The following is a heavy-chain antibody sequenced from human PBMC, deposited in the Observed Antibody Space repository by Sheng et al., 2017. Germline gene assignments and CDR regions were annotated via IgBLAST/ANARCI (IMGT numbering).Heavy chain of an antibody. V-gene: IGHV4-4*07. J-gene: IGHJ4*02. CDR3: ARDKSYDSSGYYYEDEYYFDY. D-gene: IGHD3-22*01. CDR2: IYTSGST. Sequence: QVQLQESGPGLVKPSETLSLTCTVSGGSISSYYWSWIRQPAGKGLEWIGRIYTSGSTNYNPSLKSRVTMSVDTSKNQFSLKLSSVTAADTAVYYCARDKSYDSSGYYYEDEYYFDYWGQGTLVTVSS. CDR1: GGSISSYY.